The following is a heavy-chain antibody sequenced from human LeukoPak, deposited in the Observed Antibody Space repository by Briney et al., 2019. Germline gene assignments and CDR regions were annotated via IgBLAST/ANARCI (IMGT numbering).Heavy chain of an antibody. Sequence: ASVKVSCKASGYTFTSYGISWVRQAPGQGLEWMGWISAYNGNTNYAQKLQGRVTMTTDTSTSTAYMELRSLRSDDTAVYYCAREDLSGYDLKPYYFDYWGQGTLVTVSS. D-gene: IGHD5-12*01. CDR2: ISAYNGNT. CDR3: AREDLSGYDLKPYYFDY. J-gene: IGHJ4*02. V-gene: IGHV1-18*01. CDR1: GYTFTSYG.